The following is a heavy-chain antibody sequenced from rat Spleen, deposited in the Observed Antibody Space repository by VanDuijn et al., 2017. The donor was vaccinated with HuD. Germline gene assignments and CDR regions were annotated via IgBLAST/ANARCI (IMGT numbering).Heavy chain of an antibody. CDR1: VYSITSSYR. V-gene: IGHV3-3*01. J-gene: IGHJ4*01. CDR3: AREATEGIGVMDA. CDR2: IDSAGST. Sequence: EVQLQESGPGLVKPSQSLSLTCSVTVYSITSSYRWSWIRKFPGNKLEWMGYIDSAGSTNYNPSLKSRISITREPSKNQFFLQLNSVTTEDTATDSCAREATEGIGVMDAWGQGASVTVSS. D-gene: IGHD1-11*01.